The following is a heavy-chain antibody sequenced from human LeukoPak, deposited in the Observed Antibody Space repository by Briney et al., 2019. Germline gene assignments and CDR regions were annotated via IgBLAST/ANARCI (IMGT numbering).Heavy chain of an antibody. CDR2: TYTSGST. Sequence: SETLSLTCTVSGGSVSSGNYYWTWIRQPAGKGLEWIGRTYTSGSTNYSPSLKSRVTISVDMSKNQFSLKLSSVTAADTAVYYCARRVGVTRFDYWGQGALVTASS. CDR1: GGSVSSGNYY. J-gene: IGHJ4*02. D-gene: IGHD1-26*01. V-gene: IGHV4-61*02. CDR3: ARRVGVTRFDY.